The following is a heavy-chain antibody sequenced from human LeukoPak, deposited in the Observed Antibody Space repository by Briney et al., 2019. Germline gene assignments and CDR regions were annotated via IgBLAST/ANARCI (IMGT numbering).Heavy chain of an antibody. CDR3: ARSGLYCSGGSCRNWFDP. Sequence: PSETLSLTCTVSGGSISSGSYYWSWIRQPAGKGLEWIGRIYTSGSTNYNPSLKSRVTISLDTSKNQFSLKLSSVTAADTAVYYCARSGLYCSGGSCRNWFDPWGQGTLVTVSS. J-gene: IGHJ5*02. D-gene: IGHD2-15*01. CDR2: IYTSGST. V-gene: IGHV4-61*02. CDR1: GGSISSGSYY.